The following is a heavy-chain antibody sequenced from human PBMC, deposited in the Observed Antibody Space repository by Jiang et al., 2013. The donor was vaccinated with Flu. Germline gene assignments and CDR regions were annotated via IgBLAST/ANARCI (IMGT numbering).Heavy chain of an antibody. J-gene: IGHJ5*02. CDR1: GYNFSTYW. V-gene: IGHV5-51*03. D-gene: IGHD3-22*01. Sequence: GAEVKKPGESLKISCKGSGYNFSTYWIAWVRQMPGKGLEWMGIIYPGDSDTRYSPSFQGQVTLSADKSISTAYLQWGSLKASDTAIYFCARLLYYFDSERPLATQLDPWGQGTLVIVSS. CDR2: IYPGDSDT. CDR3: ARLLYYFDSERPLATQLDP.